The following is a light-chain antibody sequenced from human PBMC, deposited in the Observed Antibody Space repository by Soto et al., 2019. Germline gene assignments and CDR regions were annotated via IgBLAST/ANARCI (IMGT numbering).Light chain of an antibody. Sequence: DIQMTQSPSTLSASIGDRVTITCRASQSINGRLAWYQQKPGRPLKLLIYDVSFLESGVPSRFSGSGSGTDFNLTISSLRPDDFATFYCQQYKVYPYTFGQGTRLDIQ. CDR2: DVS. CDR3: QQYKVYPYT. CDR1: QSINGR. V-gene: IGKV1-5*01. J-gene: IGKJ2*01.